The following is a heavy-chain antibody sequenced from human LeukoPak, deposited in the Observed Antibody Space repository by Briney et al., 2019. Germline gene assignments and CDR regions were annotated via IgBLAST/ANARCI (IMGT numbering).Heavy chain of an antibody. J-gene: IGHJ4*02. Sequence: GGSLRLSCATSGFTFDNYAMHWVRQALGKGLEWVSLINWNSGSTKYANSVKGRFTISRDNSKNSLYLQMDGLRTEDAGFYYCARGRGSGSYLVDYLCQGTLVTVSS. CDR1: GFTFDNYA. CDR3: ARGRGSGSYLVDY. V-gene: IGHV3-43*02. D-gene: IGHD3-10*01. CDR2: INWNSGST.